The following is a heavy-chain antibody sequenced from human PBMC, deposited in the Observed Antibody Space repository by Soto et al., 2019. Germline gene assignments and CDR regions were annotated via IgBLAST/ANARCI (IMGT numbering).Heavy chain of an antibody. CDR3: ARDVRISWDSVYYYGMDV. V-gene: IGHV3-33*01. D-gene: IGHD3-10*02. Sequence: QVQLVESGGGVAQPGRSLRLSCAASGFTFRSYGMHWVRQAPGKGLEWVGVIWHDGSNKDYADSVKGRFTVSRDNSKNTMYLQMNSLRAEDTAVYYCARDVRISWDSVYYYGMDVWGQGTTVTVSS. CDR2: IWHDGSNK. J-gene: IGHJ6*02. CDR1: GFTFRSYG.